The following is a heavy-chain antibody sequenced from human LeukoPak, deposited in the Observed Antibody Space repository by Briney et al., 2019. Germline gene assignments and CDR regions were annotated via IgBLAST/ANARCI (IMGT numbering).Heavy chain of an antibody. CDR1: GGSISSSSYY. V-gene: IGHV4-39*07. Sequence: PSETLSLTCTVSGGSISSSSYYWGWIRQPPGKGLEWIGSIYYSGSTYYNPSLKSRVTISVDTSKNQFSLKLSSVTAADTAVYYCARGGPAGDSPNSNWFDPWGQGTLVTVSS. CDR2: IYYSGST. CDR3: ARGGPAGDSPNSNWFDP. D-gene: IGHD7-27*01. J-gene: IGHJ5*02.